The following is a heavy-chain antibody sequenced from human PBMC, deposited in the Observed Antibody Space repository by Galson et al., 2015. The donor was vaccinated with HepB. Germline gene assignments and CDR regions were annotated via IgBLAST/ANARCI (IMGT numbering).Heavy chain of an antibody. Sequence: SETLSLTCEVNGGSLTDYFWSWIRQPPGKGLEWLGEISQRGHTNYNLSLKSRVTISVDSSKNQVSLNLTSVTAADTAIYYCARGFSKMDVWGKGTTVAVSS. V-gene: IGHV4-34*01. CDR3: ARGFSKMDV. CDR2: ISQRGHT. CDR1: GGSLTDYF. D-gene: IGHD2-2*01. J-gene: IGHJ6*04.